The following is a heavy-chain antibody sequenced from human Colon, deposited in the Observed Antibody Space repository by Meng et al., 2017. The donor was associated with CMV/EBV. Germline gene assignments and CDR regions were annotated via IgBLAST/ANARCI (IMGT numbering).Heavy chain of an antibody. D-gene: IGHD5/OR15-5a*01. CDR2: SCFDESSK. V-gene: IGHV3-30*02. CDR3: VKTGTVWQFDF. Sequence: VVPVAAGAGVVPLVAYLSLICEASGFTCCNYAMHWLRQALGKGVEWVPCSCFDESSKVYADSVKGRFTIYRDNSMNRLYLHVNSLRSEDTAVYYCVKTGTVWQFDFWGQGTLVTVSS. CDR1: GFTCCNYA. J-gene: IGHJ4*02.